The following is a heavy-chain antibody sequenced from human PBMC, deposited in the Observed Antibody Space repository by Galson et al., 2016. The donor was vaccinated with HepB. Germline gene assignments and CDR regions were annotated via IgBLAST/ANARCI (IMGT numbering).Heavy chain of an antibody. CDR2: ISPTGNTE. Sequence: SLRLSCAASGFNFISHEMNWVRQAPGKGLEWVSYISPTGNTEFYADSVRGRFTISRDNAKNSLSLQMNSLRAEDTAVYYCARDLYQGGDAVEMMGQGTMVTVSS. CDR1: GFNFISHE. CDR3: ARDLYQGGDAVEM. D-gene: IGHD2-15*01. V-gene: IGHV3-48*03. J-gene: IGHJ3*02.